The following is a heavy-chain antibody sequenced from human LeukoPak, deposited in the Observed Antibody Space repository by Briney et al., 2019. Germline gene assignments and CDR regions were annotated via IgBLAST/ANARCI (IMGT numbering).Heavy chain of an antibody. CDR1: GVSFSGYY. Sequence: SETLSLTCAVYGVSFSGYYLSWIRQPPGKGLEWIGEINHSGSTNYNPSLKSRVTISVDTSKNQFSLKLSSVTAADTAVYYCARLAPGGGVVDSPNFDYWGQGTLVTVSS. CDR2: INHSGST. J-gene: IGHJ4*02. V-gene: IGHV4-34*01. D-gene: IGHD3-3*01. CDR3: ARLAPGGGVVDSPNFDY.